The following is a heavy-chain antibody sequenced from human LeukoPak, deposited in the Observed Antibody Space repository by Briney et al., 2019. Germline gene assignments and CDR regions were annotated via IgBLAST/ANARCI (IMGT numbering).Heavy chain of an antibody. CDR2: TRNRADSYTT. D-gene: IGHD4-17*01. J-gene: IGHJ4*02. V-gene: IGHV3-72*01. CDR1: GFSLSNHY. CDR3: ARGLDYGDGFDY. Sequence: GGSLRLSCAASGFSLSNHYMDWVRQAPGKGLEWVGRTRNRADSYTTEYAASVRGRFIISRDDSKNSLFLQMNSLKTEDTAVYSCARGLDYGDGFDYWGQGTLVTVSS.